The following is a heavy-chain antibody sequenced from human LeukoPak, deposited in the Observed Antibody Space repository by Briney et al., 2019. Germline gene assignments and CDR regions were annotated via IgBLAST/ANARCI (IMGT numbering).Heavy chain of an antibody. CDR3: ARVVLLWFGELPNPYLDY. J-gene: IGHJ4*02. Sequence: GGSLRLSCAASAFTFSDYYMSLIRQAPGKGLEWVSYISSSGSTIYYADSVKGRFTISRDNAKNSLYLQMNSLRAEDTAVYYCARVVLLWFGELPNPYLDYWGQGTLVTVSS. CDR1: AFTFSDYY. D-gene: IGHD3-10*01. V-gene: IGHV3-11*01. CDR2: ISSSGSTI.